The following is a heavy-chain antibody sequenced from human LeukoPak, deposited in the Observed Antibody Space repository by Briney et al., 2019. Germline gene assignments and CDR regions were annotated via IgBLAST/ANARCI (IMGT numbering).Heavy chain of an antibody. V-gene: IGHV3-23*01. J-gene: IGHJ4*02. CDR3: AAPGYSSSWYEDY. CDR1: GFTFSSYA. CDR2: ISGSGGST. D-gene: IGHD6-13*01. Sequence: GGSLRLSCAASGFTFSSYAMSWVRQAPGKGLEWVSAISGSGGSTYYADSVKGRFTISRDNSKNTLYLQMNNLRAEDTAVYYCAAPGYSSSWYEDYWGQGTLVTVSS.